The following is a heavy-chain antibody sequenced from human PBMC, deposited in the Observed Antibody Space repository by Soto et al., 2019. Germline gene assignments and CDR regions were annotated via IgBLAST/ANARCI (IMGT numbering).Heavy chain of an antibody. Sequence: EVQLLESGGGLVQPGGSLRLSCAASGFTFSNYGMTWVRQAPGEGLEWGSAITGSGGNTYYADSVKGRFTISRDNSRTTLFVQMNSLRAEDNAVYYCTKDKAYSGYDSSFPGRNYFDYSGQGTLVTVS. J-gene: IGHJ4*02. V-gene: IGHV3-23*01. CDR3: TKDKAYSGYDSSFPGRNYFDY. CDR1: GFTFSNYG. D-gene: IGHD5-12*01. CDR2: ITGSGGNT.